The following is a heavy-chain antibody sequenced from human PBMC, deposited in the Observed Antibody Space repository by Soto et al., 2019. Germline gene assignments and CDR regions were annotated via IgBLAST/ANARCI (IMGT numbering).Heavy chain of an antibody. CDR3: AHSSSRYCSESSCLDASDV. V-gene: IGHV2-5*01. J-gene: IGHJ3*01. D-gene: IGHD2-15*01. CDR1: GFSLSTSGVG. Sequence: QITLKESGPTLVKPTETLTLTCTFSGFSLSTSGVGVGWIRQPPGKALEWLALIHWNDDKRYSPSLESRLTITKDTSKNQVVLTMTNMDPVDTATYYCAHSSSRYCSESSCLDASDVWGQGTMVTVSS. CDR2: IHWNDDK.